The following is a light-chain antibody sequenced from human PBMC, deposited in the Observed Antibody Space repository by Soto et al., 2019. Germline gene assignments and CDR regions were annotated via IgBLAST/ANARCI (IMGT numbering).Light chain of an antibody. CDR2: AAS. CDR3: QQYDTSPPRYT. Sequence: EIVLTQSPGTLSLSPGESATLSCRASQSLNSNFLAWYQQKPGQAPRLLVYAASSRATGIPDRFSGGASGTVFTLTISSLEPEDFAVYYCQQYDTSPPRYTFGQGTKREIK. V-gene: IGKV3-20*01. CDR1: QSLNSNF. J-gene: IGKJ2*01.